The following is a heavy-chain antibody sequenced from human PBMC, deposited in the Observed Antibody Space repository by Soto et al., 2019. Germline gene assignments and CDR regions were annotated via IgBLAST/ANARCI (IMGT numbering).Heavy chain of an antibody. J-gene: IGHJ4*02. CDR2: TYYRSKWYN. CDR3: VRLIGNSWLDY. Sequence: QVQLQQSGPGLVKPSQTLSLTCVISGDSVSSNDATWDWLRQSPSRGLEWLGRTYYRSKWYNDYAVSVKSRITINPDTSKNQISLQLNSVTPEDTAVYYCVRLIGNSWLDYWGQGTLVTVSS. V-gene: IGHV6-1*01. D-gene: IGHD6-13*01. CDR1: GDSVSSNDAT.